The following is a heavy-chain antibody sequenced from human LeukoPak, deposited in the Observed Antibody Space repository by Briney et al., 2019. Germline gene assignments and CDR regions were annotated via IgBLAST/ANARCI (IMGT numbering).Heavy chain of an antibody. Sequence: GGSLRLSCAASGFTFSSNYMAWVRQAPGKGLEWVSVIYSGGSTYYADSVKGRFTISRDNSKNTLYLQMNSLRAEDTAVYYCARVSPYYYDSSGAPFDYWGQGTLVTVSS. CDR1: GFTFSSNY. CDR2: IYSGGST. J-gene: IGHJ4*02. D-gene: IGHD3-22*01. V-gene: IGHV3-66*01. CDR3: ARVSPYYYDSSGAPFDY.